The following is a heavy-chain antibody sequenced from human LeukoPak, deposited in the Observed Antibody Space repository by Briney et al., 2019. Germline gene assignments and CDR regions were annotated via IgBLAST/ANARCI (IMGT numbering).Heavy chain of an antibody. CDR1: GGSISSYY. J-gene: IGHJ5*02. CDR3: ARVGEYCSGGSCNWFDP. CDR2: IYYSGST. D-gene: IGHD2-15*01. Sequence: PSETLSLTCTVSGGSISSYYWSWIRQPPGKGLEWIGYIYYSGSTNYNPSLKSRVTISVDTSKNQFSLKLSSVTAADTAVYYCARVGEYCSGGSCNWFDPWGQGTLVTVSS. V-gene: IGHV4-59*12.